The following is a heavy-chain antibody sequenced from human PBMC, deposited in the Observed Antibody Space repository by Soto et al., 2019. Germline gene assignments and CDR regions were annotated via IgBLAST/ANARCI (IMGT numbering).Heavy chain of an antibody. V-gene: IGHV3-13*01. Sequence: EVQLAESGGGLVQPGGSLRLSCAASGFTFSSYDMHWVRQATGKGLEWVSAIGTAGDTYYPGSVKGRFTISRENAKNSLYLQMNSLRAEDTAVYYCARGITIFGVVTVLYGMDVWGQGTTVTVSS. CDR1: GFTFSSYD. J-gene: IGHJ6*02. CDR3: ARGITIFGVVTVLYGMDV. D-gene: IGHD3-3*01. CDR2: IGTAGDT.